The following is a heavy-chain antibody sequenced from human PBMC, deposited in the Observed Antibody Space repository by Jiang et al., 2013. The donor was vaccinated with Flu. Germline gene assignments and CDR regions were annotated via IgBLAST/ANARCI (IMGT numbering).Heavy chain of an antibody. J-gene: IGHJ5*02. CDR2: IDMNTGRP. Sequence: QSGSELKKSGASVKVSCKASGYSFTSYAVNWLRQATGPGFEWMGWIDMNTGRPTYAQGFTGRFVFSLDTSVSTAYLHINGLEPDDTAVYYCARDHFSGSISTLDLWGQGTQVTVSS. CDR3: ARDHFSGSISTLDL. V-gene: IGHV7-4-1*02. D-gene: IGHD2-15*01. CDR1: GYSFTSYA.